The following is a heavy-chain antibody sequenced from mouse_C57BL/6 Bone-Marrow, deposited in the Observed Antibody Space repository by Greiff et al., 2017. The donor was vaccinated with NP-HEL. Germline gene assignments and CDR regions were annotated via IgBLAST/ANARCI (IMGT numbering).Heavy chain of an antibody. D-gene: IGHD1-1*01. Sequence: VQLQQSMAELVRPGASVKLSCTASGFNIKNTYMHWVKQRPEQGLEWIGRIDPANGNTKYAPKFQGKATITADTSSNTAYLQLSSLTSEDTAIYYCARSTDYGSSYWYFDVWGTGTTVTVSS. V-gene: IGHV14-3*01. J-gene: IGHJ1*03. CDR1: GFNIKNTY. CDR3: ARSTDYGSSYWYFDV. CDR2: IDPANGNT.